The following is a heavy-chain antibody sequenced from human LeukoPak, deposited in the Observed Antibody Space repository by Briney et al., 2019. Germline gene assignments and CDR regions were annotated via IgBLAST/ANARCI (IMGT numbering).Heavy chain of an antibody. D-gene: IGHD2-2*01. CDR1: EFTFSNYG. Sequence: QSGGSLRLSCAASEFTFSNYGMHWVRQAPGKGLEWVAVISYDGSNKYYADSVKGRFTISRDNSKNTLYLQMNSLRAEDTAVYYCAKDDCSSTSCHRVFDYWGQGTLVTVSS. V-gene: IGHV3-30*19. J-gene: IGHJ4*02. CDR3: AKDDCSSTSCHRVFDY. CDR2: ISYDGSNK.